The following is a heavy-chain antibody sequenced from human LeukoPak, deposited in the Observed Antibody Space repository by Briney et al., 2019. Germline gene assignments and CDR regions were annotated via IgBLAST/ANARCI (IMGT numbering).Heavy chain of an antibody. D-gene: IGHD6-19*01. J-gene: IGHJ4*02. CDR1: GFTFSSYW. CDR3: ARGPAVANGGRFDY. Sequence: PGGSLRLSCAASGFTFSSYWMHWVRQAPGKGLVWVSRINSDGSSTSYADSVKARFTLSRDNSKHTLYPKMHSLRAEDTAVYHCARGPAVANGGRFDYWGQGTLVTVSS. CDR2: INSDGSST. V-gene: IGHV3-74*01.